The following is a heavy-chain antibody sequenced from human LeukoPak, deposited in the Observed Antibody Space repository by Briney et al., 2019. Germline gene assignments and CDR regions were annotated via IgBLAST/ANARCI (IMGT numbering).Heavy chain of an antibody. CDR1: GGTFSSYA. CDR2: IIPIFGTA. J-gene: IGHJ6*03. V-gene: IGHV1-69*13. CDR3: ARVGYYYYYMDV. Sequence: ASVKVSCKASGGTFSSYAISWVRQAPGQGLEWMGGIIPIFGTANYAQKFQGRVTITADESTGTAYMELSSLRSEDTAVYYCARVGYYYYYMDVWGKGTTVTVSS.